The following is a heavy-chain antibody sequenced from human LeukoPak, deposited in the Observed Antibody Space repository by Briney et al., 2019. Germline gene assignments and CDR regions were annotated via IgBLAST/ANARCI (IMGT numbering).Heavy chain of an antibody. J-gene: IGHJ3*02. CDR2: IRYDGSNK. CDR1: GFTFSSYG. V-gene: IGHV3-30*02. CDR3: ATIQQLVHLFDI. D-gene: IGHD6-13*01. Sequence: PGGSLRLSCAASGFTFSSYGMHGVRQAPGKGLEWGAFIRYDGSNKYYADSVKGRFTISRDNSQNTLYLQMNSLRAEDTAVYYCATIQQLVHLFDIWGQGTMVTVSS.